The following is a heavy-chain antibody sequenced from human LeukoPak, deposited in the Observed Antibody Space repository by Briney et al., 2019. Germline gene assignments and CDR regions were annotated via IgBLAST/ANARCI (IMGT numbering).Heavy chain of an antibody. CDR1: GGTFSSYA. CDR3: ARDHHNYYDSSGSPNY. Sequence: ASVKVSCKASGGTFSSYAISWVRQAPGQGLEWMGIINPSGGSTSYAQKFQGRVTMTRDTSTSTVYMELSSLRSEDTAVYYCARDHHNYYDSSGSPNYWGQGTLATVSS. J-gene: IGHJ4*02. D-gene: IGHD3-22*01. V-gene: IGHV1-46*01. CDR2: INPSGGST.